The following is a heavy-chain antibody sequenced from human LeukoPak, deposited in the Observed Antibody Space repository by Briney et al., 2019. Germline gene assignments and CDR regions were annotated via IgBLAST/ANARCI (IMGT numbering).Heavy chain of an antibody. J-gene: IGHJ4*02. Sequence: SETLSLTCTVSGSSISSGGYYWSWIRQHPGKGLEWIGYIYYSGSTYYNPSLKSRVTISVDTSKNQFSLKLSSVTAADTAVYYCAILTRYGGTVDYWGQGTLVTVSS. D-gene: IGHD4-23*01. CDR1: GSSISSGGYY. CDR3: AILTRYGGTVDY. V-gene: IGHV4-31*03. CDR2: IYYSGST.